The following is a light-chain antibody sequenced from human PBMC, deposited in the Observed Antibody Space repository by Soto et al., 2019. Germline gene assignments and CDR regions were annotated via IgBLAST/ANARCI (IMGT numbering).Light chain of an antibody. CDR3: CSYAGSPYV. V-gene: IGLV2-11*01. Sequence: QSVLTQPRSVSGSPGQSVAISCTGTSSDVGGYDYVSWFQQHPGKAPKLMIYDVSKRPSGVPDRFSGSKSGNTASLTISGLQAEDEADYYCCSYAGSPYVFGTGTKVIVL. CDR1: SSDVGGYDY. J-gene: IGLJ1*01. CDR2: DVS.